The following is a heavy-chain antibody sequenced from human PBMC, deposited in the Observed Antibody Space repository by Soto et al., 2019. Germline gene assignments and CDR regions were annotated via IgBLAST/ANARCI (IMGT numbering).Heavy chain of an antibody. V-gene: IGHV5-51*01. Sequence: LGESLKISCKGSGYSFTKFWIAWVRQMPGKGLEWMGIIYPGDSDTRYSPSFQGQVTISADTSIDTAYLQWSSLKASDTAMFYCARLTDSGQYARTLASWGRGTLVTVSS. CDR2: IYPGDSDT. CDR3: ARLTDSGQYARTLAS. CDR1: GYSFTKFW. J-gene: IGHJ4*02. D-gene: IGHD1-26*01.